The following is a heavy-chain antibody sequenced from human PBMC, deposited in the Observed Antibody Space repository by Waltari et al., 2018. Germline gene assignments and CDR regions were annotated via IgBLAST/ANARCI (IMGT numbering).Heavy chain of an antibody. J-gene: IGHJ5*02. CDR1: GGTFSSYP. D-gene: IGHD3-10*01. Sequence: QVQLVQSGAEVKKPGSSVTVSCKASGGTFSSYPISCVGQAPAQGLEWMGGIIPIFGKSNYEQKFQGRVTITTDESTSTAYMELSSLRSEDTAVYYCAGSEGRKPPRPYNWFDPWGQGTLVTVSS. V-gene: IGHV1-69*05. CDR2: IIPIFGKS. CDR3: AGSEGRKPPRPYNWFDP.